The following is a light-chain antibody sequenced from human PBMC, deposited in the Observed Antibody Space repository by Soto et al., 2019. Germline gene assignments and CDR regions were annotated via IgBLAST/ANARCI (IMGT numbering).Light chain of an antibody. J-gene: IGKJ1*01. V-gene: IGKV3-20*01. CDR1: ESVTSS. Sequence: EIVMTQSPATRAVSPADRSTLSCRASESVTSSLAWYQQKPGQAPRLLIYGASSRATGVPDRFSGSGSGTDFTLTISRLEPEDFAVYYCQQYGSSPRTFGQGTKVDNK. CDR2: GAS. CDR3: QQYGSSPRT.